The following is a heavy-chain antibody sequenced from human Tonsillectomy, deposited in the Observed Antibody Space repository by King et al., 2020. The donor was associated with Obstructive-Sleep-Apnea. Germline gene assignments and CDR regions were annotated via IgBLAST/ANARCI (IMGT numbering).Heavy chain of an antibody. Sequence: VQLVESGGGLVQPGRSLRLSCAASGFTFDDYAMHWVRQAPGKGLEWVSGISWNSGSMGYADSVKGRFTISRDNAKNSLYLQMNSLRAEDTALYYCAKDPSVYYDSSGFIDYWGKGTLVTVSS. CDR1: GFTFDDYA. J-gene: IGHJ4*02. D-gene: IGHD3-22*01. V-gene: IGHV3-9*01. CDR3: AKDPSVYYDSSGFIDY. CDR2: ISWNSGSM.